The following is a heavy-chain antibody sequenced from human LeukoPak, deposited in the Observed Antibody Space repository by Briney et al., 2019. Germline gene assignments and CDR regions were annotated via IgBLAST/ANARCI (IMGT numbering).Heavy chain of an antibody. CDR1: GGSFSGYY. D-gene: IGHD3-9*01. J-gene: IGHJ4*02. V-gene: IGHV4-34*01. Sequence: SETLSLTCAVYGGSFSGYYWSWIRQPPGKGLEWIGEINHSGSTNYNPSLKSRVTISVDTSKNQFSLKLSSVTAADTAVYYCARAVLRYFDWLEYYFDYWGQGTLVTVSS. CDR2: INHSGST. CDR3: ARAVLRYFDWLEYYFDY.